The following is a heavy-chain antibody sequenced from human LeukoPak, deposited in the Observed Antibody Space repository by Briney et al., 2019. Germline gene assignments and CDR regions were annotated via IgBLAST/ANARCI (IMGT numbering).Heavy chain of an antibody. CDR1: GFTFSDYY. Sequence: GGSLRLSCAASGFTFSDYYMSWIRQAPGKGLEWLSYISTSGSTIHYADSVKGRFTISRDNAKKSLYLQMNSLRAEDTAVYYCVRVLLYHGGLAFDIWGQGTTVTVSS. J-gene: IGHJ3*02. CDR3: VRVLLYHGGLAFDI. D-gene: IGHD3-3*01. V-gene: IGHV3-11*01. CDR2: ISTSGSTI.